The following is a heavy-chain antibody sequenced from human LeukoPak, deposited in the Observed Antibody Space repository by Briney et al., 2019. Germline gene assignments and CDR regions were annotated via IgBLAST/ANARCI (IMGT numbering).Heavy chain of an antibody. CDR2: MSGSGGST. Sequence: GGSLRLSCEASGFTFNTYSMNWARQAPGKGLEWVSVMSGSGGSTYYADSVKGRFTISRDNPKNTLYLQMNSLRVEDTAVYYCAKGAYGSSWFNYFDYWGPGTLVTVSS. J-gene: IGHJ4*02. V-gene: IGHV3-23*01. CDR3: AKGAYGSSWFNYFDY. D-gene: IGHD6-13*01. CDR1: GFTFNTYS.